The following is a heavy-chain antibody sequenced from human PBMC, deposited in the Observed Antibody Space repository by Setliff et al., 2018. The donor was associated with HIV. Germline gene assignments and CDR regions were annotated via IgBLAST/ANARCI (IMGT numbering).Heavy chain of an antibody. CDR1: GGTFSSYS. D-gene: IGHD4-4*01. CDR2: IIPIFGTA. V-gene: IGHV1-69*13. Sequence: SVKVSCKASGGTFSSYSITWVPQAPGQGLECMGGIIPIFGTANYPQKFQGRSTITADESTTTAYMELSSLRSEDTAVYYCARDAFDYTAYYYSYMDVWGKGTTVTVSS. CDR3: ARDAFDYTAYYYSYMDV. J-gene: IGHJ6*03.